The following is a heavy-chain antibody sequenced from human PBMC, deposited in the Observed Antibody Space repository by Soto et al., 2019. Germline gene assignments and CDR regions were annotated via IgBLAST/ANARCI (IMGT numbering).Heavy chain of an antibody. V-gene: IGHV3-33*01. Sequence: QVQLVESGGGVVQPGRSLRLSCAASGFTFSSYGMHWVRQAPGKGLEWVAVIWYDGSNKYYADSVKGRFTISRDNSKNTLYLQKNSRIAEDNTVYYCAGNDIFSSYYYYMDVWGKGTTVTVSS. J-gene: IGHJ6*03. CDR3: AGNDIFSSYYYYMDV. D-gene: IGHD3-9*01. CDR2: IWYDGSNK. CDR1: GFTFSSYG.